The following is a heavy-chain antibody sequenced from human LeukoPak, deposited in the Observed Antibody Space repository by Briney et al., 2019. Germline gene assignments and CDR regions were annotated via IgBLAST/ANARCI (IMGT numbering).Heavy chain of an antibody. CDR2: ISYDGSNK. V-gene: IGHV3-30*18. Sequence: PGRSLRLSCAASGFPFSSHGMHWVRQAPGRGLEWVAVISYDGSNKYYADSVKGRFTISRDNSKNTLYLQMNSLRAEDTAVYYCAKDDCSSTSCYYYYYGMDVWGQGTTVTVSS. CDR1: GFPFSSHG. CDR3: AKDDCSSTSCYYYYYGMDV. J-gene: IGHJ6*02. D-gene: IGHD2-2*01.